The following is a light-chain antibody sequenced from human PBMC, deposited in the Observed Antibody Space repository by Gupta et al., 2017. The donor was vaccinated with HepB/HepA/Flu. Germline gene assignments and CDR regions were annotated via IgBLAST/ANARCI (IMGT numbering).Light chain of an antibody. CDR3: QSADATGSSYV. CDR2: KDS. Sequence: SSELTQPPSVSVSPGQTARITCPGAALAKQYAYWYQQKAGQAPVLVIYKDSERPSGIPERFSGSSSGTTLTLIISGVQAEDEADYYCQSADATGSSYVFGPGTKVTVL. J-gene: IGLJ1*01. CDR1: ALAKQY. V-gene: IGLV3-25*03.